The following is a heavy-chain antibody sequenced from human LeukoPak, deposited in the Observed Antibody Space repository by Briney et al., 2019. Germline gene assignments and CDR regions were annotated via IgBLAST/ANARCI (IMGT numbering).Heavy chain of an antibody. D-gene: IGHD6-13*01. CDR3: ASTAADYYSYYYYCMDV. J-gene: IGHJ6*03. Sequence: SETLSLTCSVSGGSISSYYWSWIRQPPGKGLEWIGYIYSSGSTNYNPSLKSRVTISGDTSKNQFSLKLTSVTAADTAVYYCASTAADYYSYYYYCMDVWGKGTTVTVSS. CDR1: GGSISSYY. V-gene: IGHV4-4*09. CDR2: IYSSGST.